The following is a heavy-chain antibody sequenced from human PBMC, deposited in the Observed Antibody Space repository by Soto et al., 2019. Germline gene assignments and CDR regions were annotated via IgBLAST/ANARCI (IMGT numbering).Heavy chain of an antibody. CDR3: ASGSSSSVGKADAFDI. Sequence: GGSLRLSCAASGFTFSSYAMSWVRQAPGKGLEWVSAISGSGGSTYYADSVKGRFTISRDNSKNTLYLQMNSLRAEDTAVYYCASGSSSSVGKADAFDIWGQGTMVT. V-gene: IGHV3-23*01. CDR1: GFTFSSYA. CDR2: ISGSGGST. J-gene: IGHJ3*02. D-gene: IGHD6-6*01.